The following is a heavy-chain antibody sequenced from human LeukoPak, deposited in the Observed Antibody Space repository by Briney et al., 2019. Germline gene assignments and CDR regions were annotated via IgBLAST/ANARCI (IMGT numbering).Heavy chain of an antibody. D-gene: IGHD1-26*01. CDR1: GFTFTSST. CDR3: ARNYYEPTYDYYFDC. Sequence: TSVKVSFKASGFTFTSSTIQWVRQARGQRLEWIGWIVVGSGNTNYAQKFQERVIITRDMSTTTVYMELSSLRSEDTALYYCARNYYEPTYDYYFDCWGQGTLVTVSS. J-gene: IGHJ4*02. V-gene: IGHV1-58*02. CDR2: IVVGSGNT.